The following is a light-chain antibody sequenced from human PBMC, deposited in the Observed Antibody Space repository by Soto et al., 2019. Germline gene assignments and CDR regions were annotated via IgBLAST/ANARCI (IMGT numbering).Light chain of an antibody. CDR3: QQYNNWPRS. V-gene: IGKV3-15*01. CDR1: QSVSSN. J-gene: IGKJ1*01. CDR2: GVS. Sequence: EVVMTQSPATLSVSPGERATLSCRASQSVSSNFAWYQQKPGQAPRLLIHGVSTRATGVPARFSGSASGTEFTLTISSLQSEDVAVYYCQQYNNWPRSYGQGTKVEIK.